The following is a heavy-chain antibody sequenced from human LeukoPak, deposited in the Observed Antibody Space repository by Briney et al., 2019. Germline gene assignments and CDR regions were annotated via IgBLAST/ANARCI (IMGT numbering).Heavy chain of an antibody. CDR1: GYTFTSYG. D-gene: IGHD3-3*01. V-gene: IGHV1-18*01. J-gene: IGHJ4*02. Sequence: GASVKVSCKASGYTFTSYGISWVRHAPGQGLEWMGWNSAYNGNTNYAQKLQGRVTMTTDTSTSTAYMELRSLRSDDTAVYYCARDYGITIFGVVTGPDYWGQGTLVTVSS. CDR3: ARDYGITIFGVVTGPDY. CDR2: NSAYNGNT.